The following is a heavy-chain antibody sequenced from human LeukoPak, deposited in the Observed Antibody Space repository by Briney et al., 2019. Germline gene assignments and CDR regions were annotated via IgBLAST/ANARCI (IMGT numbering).Heavy chain of an antibody. Sequence: PGGSLRLSCAASGFTFSSYAMSWVRQAPGKGLEWVSVIYSGGSTYYADSVKGRFTISRDNAKNSLYLQMNSLRAEDTAVYYCARARAKAHSKHYYYYYMDVWGKGTTVTVSS. CDR2: IYSGGST. CDR3: ARARAKAHSKHYYYYYMDV. V-gene: IGHV3-66*01. D-gene: IGHD6-13*01. CDR1: GFTFSSYA. J-gene: IGHJ6*03.